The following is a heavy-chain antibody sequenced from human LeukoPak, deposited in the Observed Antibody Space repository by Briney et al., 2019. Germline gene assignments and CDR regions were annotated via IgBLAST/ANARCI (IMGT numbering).Heavy chain of an antibody. CDR3: ARVSRAYYYDSSGYFIAFDI. Sequence: PSETLSLTCTVSGASIRSGDYYWSWVRQPPGKGLEWIGEIYHSGSTNYNPSLKSRVTISVDKSKNQFSLKLSSVTAADTAVYYCARVSRAYYYDSSGYFIAFDIWGQGTMVTVSS. CDR1: GASIRSGDYY. V-gene: IGHV4-4*02. CDR2: IYHSGST. D-gene: IGHD3-22*01. J-gene: IGHJ3*02.